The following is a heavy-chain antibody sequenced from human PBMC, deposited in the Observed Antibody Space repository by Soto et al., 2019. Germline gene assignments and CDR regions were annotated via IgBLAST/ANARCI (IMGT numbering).Heavy chain of an antibody. Sequence: GGSLRLSCVASGFTFDSFDMHWVRQAPGKGLEWVAVVSYNGRSKYYADSVKGRFTISRDNSKNTLYLQMNSLRAEDTAVYYCAKGDIVVVVAAPDYGMDVWGQGTTVTVSS. CDR2: VSYNGRSK. V-gene: IGHV3-30*18. CDR1: GFTFDSFD. CDR3: AKGDIVVVVAAPDYGMDV. D-gene: IGHD2-15*01. J-gene: IGHJ6*02.